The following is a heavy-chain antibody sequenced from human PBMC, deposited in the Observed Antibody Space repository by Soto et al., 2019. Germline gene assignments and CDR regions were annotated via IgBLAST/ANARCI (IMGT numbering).Heavy chain of an antibody. D-gene: IGHD3-22*01. J-gene: IGHJ4*02. CDR1: GGSISNYY. Sequence: NPSETLSLTCTVSGGSISNYYWSWIRQPPGKGLEWIGYIYYSGSTNYNPSLKSRVSISVDTSKNQFSLRLSSVTAADTALYYCARNYYDTSALRYWGQGTLVTVSS. V-gene: IGHV4-59*01. CDR3: ARNYYDTSALRY. CDR2: IYYSGST.